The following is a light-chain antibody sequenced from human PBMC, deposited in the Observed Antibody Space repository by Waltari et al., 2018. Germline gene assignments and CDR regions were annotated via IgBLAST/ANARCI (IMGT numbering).Light chain of an antibody. J-gene: IGLJ3*02. V-gene: IGLV1-44*01. CDR1: SSNIGSNT. CDR3: AAWDDSLNGVV. Sequence: QSVLTQPPSAYGTPGQRVTISCSGSSSNIGSNTVNWCQPLPGTAPKLLIYENNQRPSGVPDRFSGSKSGTSASLAITGLQSEDEADYYCAAWDDSLNGVVFGGGTKLAVL. CDR2: ENN.